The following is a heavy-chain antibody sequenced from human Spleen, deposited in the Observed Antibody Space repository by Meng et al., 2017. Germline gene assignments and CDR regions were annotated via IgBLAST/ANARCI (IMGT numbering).Heavy chain of an antibody. CDR1: GFTFSSYA. V-gene: IGHV3-7*01. D-gene: IGHD3-10*01. CDR2: IKQDGSEK. J-gene: IGHJ5*02. CDR3: ARDYELRGYYGSESYLNWFDP. Sequence: GESLKISCAASGFTFSSYAMHWVRQAPGKGLEWVANIKQDGSEKYYVDSVKGRFTISRDNAKNSLYLQMNSLRAEDTAVYYCARDYELRGYYGSESYLNWFDPWGQGTLVTVSS.